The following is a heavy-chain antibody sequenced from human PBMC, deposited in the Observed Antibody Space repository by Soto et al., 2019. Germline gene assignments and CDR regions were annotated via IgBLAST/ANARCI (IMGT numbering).Heavy chain of an antibody. D-gene: IGHD3-22*01. CDR1: GFTFTSSA. V-gene: IGHV1-58*01. J-gene: IGHJ5*02. Sequence: SVKVSCKASGFTFTSSAVQWVRQARGQRLEWIGWIVVGSGNTNYAQKFQERVTITRDMSTSTAYMELSSLRSEDTAVYYCAADLRYDSSGYYLYNWFDPWGQGTLVTVSS. CDR2: IVVGSGNT. CDR3: AADLRYDSSGYYLYNWFDP.